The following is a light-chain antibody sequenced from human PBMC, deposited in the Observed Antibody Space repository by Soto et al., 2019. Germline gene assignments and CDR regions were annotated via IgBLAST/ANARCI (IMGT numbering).Light chain of an antibody. J-gene: IGKJ4*01. CDR1: QDVRRS. CDR2: AAS. CDR3: QQLWTYPLS. Sequence: DTPLTQSPSFLSASVGDRVTITCRASQDVRRSLGWYQQTPGKAQTILIPAASPLRSGVPSRFSGRGSGTDFTLTLSSLQPEDCATYYCQQLWTYPLSFGGGTKVEI. V-gene: IGKV1-9*01.